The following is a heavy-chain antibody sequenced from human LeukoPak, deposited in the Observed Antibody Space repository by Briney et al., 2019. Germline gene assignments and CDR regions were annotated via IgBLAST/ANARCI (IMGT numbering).Heavy chain of an antibody. D-gene: IGHD6-13*01. CDR3: ARNGPTAAGAFDI. V-gene: IGHV4/OR15-8*02. CDR2: IYHTEKT. CDR1: GGSIITSNW. J-gene: IGHJ3*02. Sequence: PSGTLSLTCGVSGGSIITSNWWTWVRPPPGKGLGWVGEIYHTEKTNYNPSLKSRVTISLDKSKNQFSLKLTSVAAADTAVYYCARNGPTAAGAFDIWGQGTTVIVSS.